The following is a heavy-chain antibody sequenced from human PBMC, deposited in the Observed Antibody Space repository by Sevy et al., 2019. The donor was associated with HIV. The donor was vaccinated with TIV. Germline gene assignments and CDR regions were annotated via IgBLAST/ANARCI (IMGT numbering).Heavy chain of an antibody. J-gene: IGHJ3*02. CDR1: GFTFSSYS. Sequence: GGSLRLSCAASGFTFSSYSMNWVRQAPGKGLEWVSSISSSSSYIYYADSVKGRFTISRDNAKNSLYLQMNSLRAEDTAAYYCASRRYSYGSDAFDIWGQGTMVTVSS. CDR3: ASRRYSYGSDAFDI. D-gene: IGHD5-18*01. V-gene: IGHV3-21*01. CDR2: ISSSSSYI.